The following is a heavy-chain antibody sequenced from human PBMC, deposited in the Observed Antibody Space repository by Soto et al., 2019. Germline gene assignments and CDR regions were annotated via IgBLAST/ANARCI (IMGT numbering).Heavy chain of an antibody. CDR1: GFTFGDYA. CDR3: STNYYDSSGYDNWFDP. J-gene: IGHJ5*02. CDR2: IRSKAYGGTT. D-gene: IGHD3-22*01. V-gene: IGHV3-49*03. Sequence: GGSLRLSCTASGFTFGDYAMSWFRQAPGKGLEWVGFIRSKAYGGTTECAASVKGRFTISRDDSKSIAYLQMNSLKTEDTAVYYCSTNYYDSSGYDNWFDPWGQGTLVTVSS.